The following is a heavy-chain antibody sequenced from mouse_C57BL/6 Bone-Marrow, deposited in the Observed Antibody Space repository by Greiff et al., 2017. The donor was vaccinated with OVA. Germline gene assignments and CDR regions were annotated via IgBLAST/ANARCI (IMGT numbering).Heavy chain of an antibody. Sequence: QVQLQQSGPGLVAPSQSLSITCTVSGFSLTSYGVHWVRQPPGKGLEWLVVIWSDGSTTYNSALKSRLSISKDNSKSQVFLKMNSLQTDDTAMYYCARHEGGQLRAWFAYWGQGTLVTVSA. J-gene: IGHJ3*01. V-gene: IGHV2-6-1*01. D-gene: IGHD3-2*02. CDR1: GFSLTSYG. CDR3: ARHEGGQLRAWFAY. CDR2: IWSDGST.